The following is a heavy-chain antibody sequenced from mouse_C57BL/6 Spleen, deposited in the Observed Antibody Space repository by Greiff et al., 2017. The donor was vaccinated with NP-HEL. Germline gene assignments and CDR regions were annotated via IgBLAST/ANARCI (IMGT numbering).Heavy chain of an antibody. CDR3: ARGPTTVVATEYFDY. Sequence: QVQLKESGAELVKPGASVKMSCKASGYTFTSYWITWVKQRPGQGLEWIGDIYPGSGSTNYNEKFKSKATLTVDTSSSTAYMQLSSLTSEDSAVYYCARGPTTVVATEYFDYWGQGTTLTVSS. CDR1: GYTFTSYW. CDR2: IYPGSGST. D-gene: IGHD1-1*01. J-gene: IGHJ2*01. V-gene: IGHV1-55*01.